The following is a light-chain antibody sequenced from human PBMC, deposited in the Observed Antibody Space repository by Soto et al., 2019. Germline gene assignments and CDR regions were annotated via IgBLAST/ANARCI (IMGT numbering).Light chain of an antibody. CDR2: DVN. CDR1: SSDIGAYNY. Sequence: QSALTQPASVSGSPGQSITISCTGTSSDIGAYNYVSWYRQHPGKAPQLLIYDVNNRPSGVSHRFSGSKSGNTASLTISGLQSEDEAEYLCTSYTGSKTLEVFAPGTKV. V-gene: IGLV2-14*03. J-gene: IGLJ1*01. CDR3: TSYTGSKTLEV.